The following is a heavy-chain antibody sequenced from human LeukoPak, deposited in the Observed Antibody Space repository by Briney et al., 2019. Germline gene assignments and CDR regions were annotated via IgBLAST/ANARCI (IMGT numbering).Heavy chain of an antibody. CDR3: ARHHRKGAAGGDY. D-gene: IGHD6-13*01. V-gene: IGHV4-34*01. CDR1: GGSFSGYY. CDR2: IYYSGST. J-gene: IGHJ4*02. Sequence: SETLSLTCAVYGGSFSGYYWSWIRQPPGKGLEWIGSIYYSGSTYYNPSLKSRVTISVDTSKNQFSLKLSSVTAADTAVYYCARHHRKGAAGGDYWGQGTLVTVSS.